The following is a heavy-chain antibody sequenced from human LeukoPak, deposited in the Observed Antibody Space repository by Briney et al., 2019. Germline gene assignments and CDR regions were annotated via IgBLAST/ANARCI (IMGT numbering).Heavy chain of an antibody. J-gene: IGHJ3*02. Sequence: SETLSLTCTVSGGSISSGGYYWSWIRQPPGKGLEWIGYIYYSGSTYYNPSLKSRVTISVDTSKNQFSLKLSSVTAADTAVYYCAREGSCSSTSCYGGAFDIWGQGTMVTVSS. V-gene: IGHV4-30-4*08. D-gene: IGHD2-2*01. CDR3: AREGSCSSTSCYGGAFDI. CDR1: GGSISSGGYY. CDR2: IYYSGST.